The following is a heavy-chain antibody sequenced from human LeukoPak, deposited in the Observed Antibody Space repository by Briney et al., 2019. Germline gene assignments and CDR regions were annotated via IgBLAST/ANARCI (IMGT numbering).Heavy chain of an antibody. V-gene: IGHV3-48*01. Sequence: PGGSLRLSCAASGFTFSGYSMNWVRRAPGKGLEWLSYISSSSSTIYDADSVKGRFTISRDKAKNSLYLQMSGLRAEDTAVYYCARALGGAFDIWGQGTMVTVSS. CDR1: GFTFSGYS. D-gene: IGHD3-16*01. J-gene: IGHJ3*02. CDR3: ARALGGAFDI. CDR2: ISSSSSTI.